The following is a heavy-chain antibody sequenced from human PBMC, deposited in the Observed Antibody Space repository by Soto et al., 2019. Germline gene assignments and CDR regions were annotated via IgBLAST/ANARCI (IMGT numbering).Heavy chain of an antibody. D-gene: IGHD3-9*01. J-gene: IGHJ4*02. CDR3: ARKGRPEDIFTGYDDY. Sequence: RGALKISFKGSGYSFTRYLISGVRQMPGKCLAWMGRIDPSDSYTNYSPSFQGHVTISADKSISTAYLQWRSLKASDTAMYYCARKGRPEDIFTGYDDYWGQGTLVTVSS. V-gene: IGHV5-10-1*01. CDR1: GYSFTRYL. CDR2: IDPSDSYT.